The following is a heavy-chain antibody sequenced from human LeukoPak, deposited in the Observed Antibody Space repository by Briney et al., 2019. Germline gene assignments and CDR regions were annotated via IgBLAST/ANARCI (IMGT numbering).Heavy chain of an antibody. Sequence: GGSLRLSCAASGFTVSSNYMSWVRQAPGKGLEWVSVIYSGGSTYYADSVKGRFTISRDNAKNSLYLQMNSLRAEDTAVYYCAREGGYNPNWFDPWGQGTLVTVSS. CDR2: IYSGGST. V-gene: IGHV3-53*01. J-gene: IGHJ5*02. CDR1: GFTVSSNY. CDR3: AREGGYNPNWFDP. D-gene: IGHD5-24*01.